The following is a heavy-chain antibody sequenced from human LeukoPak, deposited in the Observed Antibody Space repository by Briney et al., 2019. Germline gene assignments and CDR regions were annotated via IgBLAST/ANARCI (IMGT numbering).Heavy chain of an antibody. CDR1: GFTFSSYA. J-gene: IGHJ4*02. CDR3: AKAMATPSRVRLDSGYYFDY. D-gene: IGHD5-24*01. CDR2: ISGSGGST. V-gene: IGHV3-23*01. Sequence: GGSLRLSCAASGFTFSSYAMSWVRQAPGKGLEWVSAISGSGGSTYYADSMKGRFTISRDNSKNTLYLQMNSLRAEDTAVYYCAKAMATPSRVRLDSGYYFDYWGQGTLVTVSS.